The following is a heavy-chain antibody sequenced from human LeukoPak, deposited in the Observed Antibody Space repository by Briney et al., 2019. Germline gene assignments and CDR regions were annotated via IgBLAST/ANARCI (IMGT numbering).Heavy chain of an antibody. V-gene: IGHV3-48*01. CDR2: ISSSSSTI. J-gene: IGHJ6*02. D-gene: IGHD2-21*01. CDR3: ARHPSRRVISYYYYGMDV. CDR1: GFTFSSYS. Sequence: GGSLRLSCAASGFTFSSYSMNWVRQAPGKGLEWVSYISSSSSTIYYADSVKGRFTISRDNAKNSLYLQMNSLRAEDTAVYYWARHPSRRVISYYYYGMDVWGQGTTVTVSS.